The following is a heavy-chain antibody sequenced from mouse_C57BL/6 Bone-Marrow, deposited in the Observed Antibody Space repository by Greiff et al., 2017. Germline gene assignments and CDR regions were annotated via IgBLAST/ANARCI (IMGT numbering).Heavy chain of an antibody. D-gene: IGHD1-1*01. J-gene: IGHJ3*01. Sequence: QVQLKQSGAELARPGASVKMSCKASGFPFTSYTMHWVKQRPGQGLEWIGYINPSSGYTKYNQKFKNKSTLTADKSSSTAYMQLSSLTSEDSAVYYCARLAFYDYGSSEGFAYWGQGTLVTVSA. CDR3: ARLAFYDYGSSEGFAY. CDR2: INPSSGYT. CDR1: GFPFTSYT. V-gene: IGHV1-4*01.